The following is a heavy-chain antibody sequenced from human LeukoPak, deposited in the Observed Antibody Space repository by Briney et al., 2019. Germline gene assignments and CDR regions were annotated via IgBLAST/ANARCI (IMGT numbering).Heavy chain of an antibody. V-gene: IGHV3-23*01. CDR2: ISASGSAT. D-gene: IGHD3-3*01. CDR3: AKGTLFGVVTSFDF. Sequence: QPGGSLRPSCAASGFTLGSANAMTWVRQAPGKGLEWVSLISASGSATYYADSVRGRFAISRDISKNTLFLQMSSLRTEDTAVYYCAKGTLFGVVTSFDFWGQGTLVTVSS. CDR1: GFTLGSANA. J-gene: IGHJ4*02.